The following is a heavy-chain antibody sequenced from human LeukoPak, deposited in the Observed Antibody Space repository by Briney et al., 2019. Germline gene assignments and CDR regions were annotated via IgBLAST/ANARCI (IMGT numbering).Heavy chain of an antibody. CDR3: AKSGLSRFDY. CDR1: GYSISSGYY. Sequence: SETLSLTCTVSGYSISSGYYWGWIRQPPGKGLEWIGSIYHSGRTFYNPSLKSRVTISVDTSKNQFSLKLSSVTAADTAVYYCAKSGLSRFDYWGQGTLVTVSS. V-gene: IGHV4-38-2*02. D-gene: IGHD3/OR15-3a*01. J-gene: IGHJ4*02. CDR2: IYHSGRT.